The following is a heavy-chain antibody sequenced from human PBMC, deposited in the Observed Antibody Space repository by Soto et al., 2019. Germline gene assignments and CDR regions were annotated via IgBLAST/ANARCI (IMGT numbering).Heavy chain of an antibody. J-gene: IGHJ4*02. CDR3: AREFRDTAVADFDY. CDR1: GFTFSSYS. V-gene: IGHV3-48*02. CDR2: ISSSISTM. D-gene: IGHD5-18*01. Sequence: EVQLVESGGGLVQPGGSLRLSCAASGFTFSSYSMNWVRQAPGKGVEWLSYISSSISTMHYADSVKGRFTISRDNAKNSLYLQINSLRDEDTAVYYCAREFRDTAVADFDYWGQGTLVTVSS.